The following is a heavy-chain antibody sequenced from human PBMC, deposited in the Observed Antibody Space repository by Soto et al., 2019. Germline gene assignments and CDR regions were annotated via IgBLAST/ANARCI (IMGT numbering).Heavy chain of an antibody. CDR1: GYTFSNYG. J-gene: IGHJ4*02. Sequence: QVQLVQSGSEVKKPGASVRVSCKASGYTFSNYGLSWVRQAPGQWLEWMGWISPSNGKTNYEQKFQDRVTMTTDTATSTAYLEVRSLRSDDTAVYYCARIIMIFGVANVGNYFEYWGQGTLLIVSS. V-gene: IGHV1-18*01. CDR3: ARIIMIFGVANVGNYFEY. CDR2: ISPSNGKT. D-gene: IGHD3-3*01.